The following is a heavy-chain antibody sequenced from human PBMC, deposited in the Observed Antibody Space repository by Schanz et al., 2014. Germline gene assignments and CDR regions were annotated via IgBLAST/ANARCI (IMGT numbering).Heavy chain of an antibody. D-gene: IGHD3-9*01. CDR3: ARDDKRYFDWLSTFDL. CDR1: GFTFNGHA. V-gene: IGHV3-30*04. J-gene: IGHJ3*01. CDR2: TSYDGSQK. Sequence: QVQLVESGGGVVQPGGSLRLSCESSGFTFNGHAMHWVRQAPGKGLEWVAVTSYDGSQKYYTDSVKGRFTVSRDNSKNTLYLQLNSLRAEYTAVYYCARDDKRYFDWLSTFDLWGQGTMVAVSS.